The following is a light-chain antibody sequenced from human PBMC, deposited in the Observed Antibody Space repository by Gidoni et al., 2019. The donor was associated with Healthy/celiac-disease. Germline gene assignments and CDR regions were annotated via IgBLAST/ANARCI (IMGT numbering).Light chain of an antibody. CDR2: DAS. J-gene: IGKJ4*01. CDR1: QSVSSY. V-gene: IGKV3-11*01. Sequence: EIVLTQSPATLSLSPGERATLSCRASQSVSSYLAWYQQKPGQAPRLLIYDASNRATGIPARFSGSGSGTDSTLTISSLKPEDFAVYYCQQRSNWPPGGLTFGGGTKVEIK. CDR3: QQRSNWPPGGLT.